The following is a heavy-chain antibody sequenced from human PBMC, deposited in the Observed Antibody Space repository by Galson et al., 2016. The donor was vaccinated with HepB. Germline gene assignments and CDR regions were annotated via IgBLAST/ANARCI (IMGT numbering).Heavy chain of an antibody. D-gene: IGHD2-21*01. CDR1: GFTVSASS. CDR3: AVVGDVSRD. Sequence: SLRLSCAASGFTVSASSMTWVRQAPGKGLEWVSTIHRGGGTYYTYSVEGRFTIARDSSKNTLYLQMSSLKVEDTAVYYCAVVGDVSRDWGQGTLVTVSS. J-gene: IGHJ4*02. CDR2: IHRGGGT. V-gene: IGHV3-66*01.